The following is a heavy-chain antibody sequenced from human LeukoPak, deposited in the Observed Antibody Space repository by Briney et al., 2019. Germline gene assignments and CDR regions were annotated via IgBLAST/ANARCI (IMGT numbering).Heavy chain of an antibody. D-gene: IGHD3-16*02. J-gene: IGHJ4*02. V-gene: IGHV3-66*02. Sequence: GGSLRLSCAASGFTLSSTYMSWVRQAPGKGLEWVSVIYSGGSTYYAEAVKGRFTIFSDNYQNTLYLQMNSLRAEDTTVYYCARDRKILSDWGQGTLVTVSS. CDR3: ARDRKILSD. CDR2: IYSGGST. CDR1: GFTLSSTY.